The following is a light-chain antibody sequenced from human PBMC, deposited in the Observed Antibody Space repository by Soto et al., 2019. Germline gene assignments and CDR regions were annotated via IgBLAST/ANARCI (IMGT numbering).Light chain of an antibody. V-gene: IGKV1-9*01. CDR1: QGISSY. CDR2: AAS. Sequence: DIQLTQSPSFLSASVGDRVTITCRASQGISSYLSWYQQKPGKAPKILIYAASTLQTGVPSRLSGSGSGTDFTLTISSLQPEDFATYYCQQINSYPLTFGGGTKVDIK. CDR3: QQINSYPLT. J-gene: IGKJ4*01.